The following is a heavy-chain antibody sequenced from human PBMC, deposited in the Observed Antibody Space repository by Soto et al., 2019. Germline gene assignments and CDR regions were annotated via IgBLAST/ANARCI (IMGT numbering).Heavy chain of an antibody. V-gene: IGHV3-30*18. CDR3: AKCYGLGDGIDH. D-gene: IGHD3-16*01. CDR1: GFTFSLYG. Sequence: GGSLRLSCAASGFTFSLYGMHWVRQAPGRGLEWLTRISFDGTNKYFADSVKGRFTVSRDNSNNTLFLHMSSLRPEDTAVYYCAKCYGLGDGIDHWGQGAMVTVSS. J-gene: IGHJ5*02. CDR2: ISFDGTNK.